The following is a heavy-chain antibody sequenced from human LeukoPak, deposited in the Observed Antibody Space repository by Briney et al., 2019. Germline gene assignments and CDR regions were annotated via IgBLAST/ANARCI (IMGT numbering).Heavy chain of an antibody. CDR1: GYTLTSYY. CDR2: NNPSGGST. J-gene: IGHJ5*02. CDR3: ARGLPIYYYGSGSHFDP. D-gene: IGHD3-10*01. V-gene: IGHV1-46*01. Sequence: ASMKVSCKASGYTLTSYYIHRGRQAPGQRLEWMGINNPSGGSTSYAQKFQGRVTMTRDTSTSTVYMELSSLRSEDTAVYYCARGLPIYYYGSGSHFDPWGQGTLVTVSS.